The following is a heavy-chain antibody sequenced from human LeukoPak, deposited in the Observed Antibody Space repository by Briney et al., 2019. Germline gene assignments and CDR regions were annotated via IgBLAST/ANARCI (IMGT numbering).Heavy chain of an antibody. V-gene: IGHV3-23*01. CDR2: ISGSSDNT. CDR3: AKLTGSNCYLPVDY. CDR1: GFTFASYA. Sequence: GGSLRLSCAASGFTFASYAMNWVRQAPGKGLEWVSAISGSSDNTYYAGSVKGRFTISRDNSKNTLYLQMNCLRAEDAAVYYCAKLTGSNCYLPVDYWGQGALVTVSS. J-gene: IGHJ4*02. D-gene: IGHD2-21*02.